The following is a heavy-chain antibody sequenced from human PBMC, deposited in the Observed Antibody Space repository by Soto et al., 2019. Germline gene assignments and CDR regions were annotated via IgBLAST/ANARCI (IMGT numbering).Heavy chain of an antibody. CDR3: TRQDDGMDV. CDR2: IFHSGNV. Sequence: PSETLSLTCAVSGSSLSPYYWGWVRQPPGKGLEWLGSIFHSGNVHYNPSLKSRVILSIDTSKSQSSLNLTAAIAADTAVYYCTRQDDGMDVWGQGTTVTVSS. J-gene: IGHJ6*02. CDR1: GSSLSPYY. V-gene: IGHV4-38-2*01.